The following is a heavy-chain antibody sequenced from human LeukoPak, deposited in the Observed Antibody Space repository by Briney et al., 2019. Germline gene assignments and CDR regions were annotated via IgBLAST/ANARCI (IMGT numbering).Heavy chain of an antibody. D-gene: IGHD6-6*01. CDR1: GESFRNYY. Sequence: SETLSLTCAVYGESFRNYYWTWIRQRPGKGLEWIGEIDHIGRTTYNPSLKSRLTISVDVSKNQFSLKLRSVSAADTAVYYCARDPRIAARRLEWVWFDPWGQGTLVTVSS. V-gene: IGHV4-34*01. J-gene: IGHJ5*02. CDR2: IDHIGRT. CDR3: ARDPRIAARRLEWVWFDP.